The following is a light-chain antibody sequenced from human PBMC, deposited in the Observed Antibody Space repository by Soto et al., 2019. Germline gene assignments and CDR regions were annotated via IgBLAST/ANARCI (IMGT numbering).Light chain of an antibody. CDR3: QQSYRTRT. Sequence: DIQMTQSPSSLSASVGDRVTITCRASQSISTNLNWFQQKPGKAPKLLIYAASSLQSGVPSRFSGSGSGTDLTLTISSPKTAAFQTYYCQQSYRTRTFGQGTKVDIK. CDR2: AAS. J-gene: IGKJ1*01. V-gene: IGKV1-39*01. CDR1: QSISTN.